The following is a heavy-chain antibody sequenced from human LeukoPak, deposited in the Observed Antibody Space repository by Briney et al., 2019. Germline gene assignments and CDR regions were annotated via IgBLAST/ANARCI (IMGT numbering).Heavy chain of an antibody. CDR2: IYYSGST. V-gene: IGHV4-30-4*01. CDR1: GGSISSGDYY. Sequence: PSQTLSLTCTVSGGSISSGDYYWSWIRQPPGKGLEWIGYIYYSGSTYYNPSLKSRVTISVDTSKNQFSLKLSSVTAADTAVYYCARGNRDGYKFDFWGPGTLVTVSS. CDR3: ARGNRDGYKFDF. J-gene: IGHJ4*02. D-gene: IGHD5-24*01.